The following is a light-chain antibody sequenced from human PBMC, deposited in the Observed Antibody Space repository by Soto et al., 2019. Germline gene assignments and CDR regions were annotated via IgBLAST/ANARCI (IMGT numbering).Light chain of an antibody. Sequence: ITLTQTPYALSVSPGQPASISCRSSQSLVHSDGKSHLYWYLQKPGQPPQLLIYEASNRFSGVPDRFSGSGSGTDFTLKISRVEAEYVGVYYCMQIIKLPYTFGQGTKLEIK. CDR2: EAS. V-gene: IGKV2D-29*01. CDR3: MQIIKLPYT. J-gene: IGKJ2*01. CDR1: QSLVHSDGKSH.